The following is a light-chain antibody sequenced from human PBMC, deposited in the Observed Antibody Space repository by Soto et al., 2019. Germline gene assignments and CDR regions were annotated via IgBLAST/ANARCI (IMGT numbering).Light chain of an antibody. CDR1: SSDVGVYNH. CDR3: SSYTSSSTLV. V-gene: IGLV2-14*01. CDR2: DVS. Sequence: QSALTQPASVSGSPGQSITISCTGTSSDVGVYNHVSWYQQHPGKAPKLMIYDVSKRPSGVSNRFSGSKSGNTASLTISGLQAEDEADYYCSSYTSSSTLVFGTGTKVTVL. J-gene: IGLJ1*01.